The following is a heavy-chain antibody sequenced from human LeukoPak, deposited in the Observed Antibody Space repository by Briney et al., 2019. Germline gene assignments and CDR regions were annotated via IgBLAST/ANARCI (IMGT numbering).Heavy chain of an antibody. CDR1: GFTFDDYG. D-gene: IGHD3-22*01. CDR2: INWNGGST. CDR3: ARDFSDVKGGDSGDYYYYYYMDV. J-gene: IGHJ6*03. Sequence: GGSLRLSCAASGFTFDDYGMSWVRQAPGKGLEWVSGINWNGGSTGYADSVKGRFTISRDNAKNSLYLQMNSLRAEDTAVYYCARDFSDVKGGDSGDYYYYYYMDVWGKGTTVTISS. V-gene: IGHV3-20*04.